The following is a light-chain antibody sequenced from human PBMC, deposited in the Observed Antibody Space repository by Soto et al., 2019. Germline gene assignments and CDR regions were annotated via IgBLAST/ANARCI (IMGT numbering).Light chain of an antibody. CDR3: QQRKT. CDR1: QSISSY. V-gene: IGKV1-39*01. J-gene: IGKJ1*01. Sequence: DIQMTQSPSSLSASVGDRVTITCRASQSISSYLHWYQQKPGKAPKLLIYAASSLQSGVPSGFSGSGSGTDFTLTMSSPQPEDFATYYYQQRKTFGQGTKVEIK. CDR2: AAS.